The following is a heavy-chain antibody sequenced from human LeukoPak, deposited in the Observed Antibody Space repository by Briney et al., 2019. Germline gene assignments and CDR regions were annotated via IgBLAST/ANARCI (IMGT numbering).Heavy chain of an antibody. Sequence: KPSETLSLTCTVPGGSISSSNYYWGWIRQPPGKGLEWIGSIYYSGSTYYNPSLKSRVTISVDTSKNQFSLKLSSVTAADTAVYYWASRYCYGGSCSDDCWGQGTLVIVSS. CDR3: ASRYCYGGSCSDDC. J-gene: IGHJ4*02. CDR1: GGSISSSNYY. V-gene: IGHV4-39*01. D-gene: IGHD2-15*01. CDR2: IYYSGST.